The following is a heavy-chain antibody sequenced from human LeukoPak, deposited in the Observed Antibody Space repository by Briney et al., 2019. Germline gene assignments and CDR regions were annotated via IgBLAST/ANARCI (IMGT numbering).Heavy chain of an antibody. J-gene: IGHJ3*02. CDR3: ARVKTYYYDSSGYAQDDAFDI. CDR2: MNPNSGNT. V-gene: IGHV1-8*01. D-gene: IGHD3-22*01. CDR1: GGTLSFFV. Sequence: ASVKVSCKASGGTLSFFVINWMRQAPGQGLEWMGWMNPNSGNTGYAQKFQGRVTMTRNTSISTAYMELSSLRSEDTAVYYCARVKTYYYDSSGYAQDDAFDIWGQGTMVTVSS.